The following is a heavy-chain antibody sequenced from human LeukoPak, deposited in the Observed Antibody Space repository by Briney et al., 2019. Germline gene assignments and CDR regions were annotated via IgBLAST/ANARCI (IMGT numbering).Heavy chain of an antibody. D-gene: IGHD3-3*01. Sequence: GGSLRLSCAASGFTFSSYSMNWVRQAPGKGLEWVSSISSSSSYIYYADSVKGRFTISRDNSKNTLYLQMNSLRAEDTAVYYCAKEVGYDFWSDPRRAFDIWGQGTMVTVSS. CDR2: ISSSSSYI. J-gene: IGHJ3*02. CDR1: GFTFSSYS. CDR3: AKEVGYDFWSDPRRAFDI. V-gene: IGHV3-21*01.